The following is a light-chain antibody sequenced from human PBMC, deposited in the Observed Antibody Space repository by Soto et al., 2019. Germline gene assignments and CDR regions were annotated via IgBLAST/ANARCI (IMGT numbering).Light chain of an antibody. Sequence: EIVLTQSPATLSLSPGERATPSCRASQSVSSYLAWYQQKPGQAPRLLIYDASNRATASPARFSGSGSGTDFTLTISSLEPEDFAVYYCQQRSNWPPSFGQGTRLEIK. CDR1: QSVSSY. CDR3: QQRSNWPPS. CDR2: DAS. J-gene: IGKJ5*01. V-gene: IGKV3-11*01.